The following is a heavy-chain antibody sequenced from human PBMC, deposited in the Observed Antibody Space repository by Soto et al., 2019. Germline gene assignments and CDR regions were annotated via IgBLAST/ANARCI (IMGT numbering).Heavy chain of an antibody. CDR2: IYWDDDK. V-gene: IGHV2-5*02. J-gene: IGHJ2*01. Sequence: QITLKESGPTLVKPTETLTLTCTFSGFSLSTSGVGVGWIRQPPGKALEWLALIYWDDDKRYSPSLKSRRTITKDTSKHQVVLTMTNMDPVDTATYYCAHIRAPEWEVYWYFDLWGRGTLVTVSS. CDR1: GFSLSTSGVG. CDR3: AHIRAPEWEVYWYFDL. D-gene: IGHD1-26*01.